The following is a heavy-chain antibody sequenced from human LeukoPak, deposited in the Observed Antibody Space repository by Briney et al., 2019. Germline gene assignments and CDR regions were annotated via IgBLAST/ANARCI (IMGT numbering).Heavy chain of an antibody. CDR1: GFTFDDYA. V-gene: IGHV3-9*01. CDR3: AKGLEFDP. Sequence: GGSLRLSCAASGFTFDDYAMHWVQQAPGKGLEWVSGISWNSGSIGYADSVKGRFTISRDNAKNSLYLQMNSLRAEDTALYYCAKGLEFDPWGQGTLVTVSS. CDR2: ISWNSGSI. J-gene: IGHJ5*02.